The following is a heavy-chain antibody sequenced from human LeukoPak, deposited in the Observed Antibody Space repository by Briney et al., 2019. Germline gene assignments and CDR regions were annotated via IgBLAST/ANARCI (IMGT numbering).Heavy chain of an antibody. D-gene: IGHD3-3*01. CDR3: AREVRSGRDRTGFPRRYNWFDP. CDR1: GGSFSGYY. CDR2: INHSGST. V-gene: IGHV4-34*01. Sequence: SETLSLTCAVYGGSFSGYYWSWIRQPPGKGLEWIWEINHSGSTNYNPSLKSRVTISVDTSKNQFSLKLSSVTAADTAVYYCAREVRSGRDRTGFPRRYNWFDPWGQGTLVTVSS. J-gene: IGHJ5*02.